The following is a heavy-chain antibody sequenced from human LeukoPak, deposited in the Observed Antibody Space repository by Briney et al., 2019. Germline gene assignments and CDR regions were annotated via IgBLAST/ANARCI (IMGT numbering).Heavy chain of an antibody. CDR2: INPSGGST. Sequence: ASVRVSCKASGYTFTSYYLHWVRQALGQGLECMGIINPSGGSTSYAQKFHGRGTMTRDMSTSTVYMELSSLTSEDTAVYYCASTLVGATSFDDWGQGTLVTVSS. J-gene: IGHJ4*02. D-gene: IGHD1-26*01. CDR1: GYTFTSYY. CDR3: ASTLVGATSFDD. V-gene: IGHV1-46*01.